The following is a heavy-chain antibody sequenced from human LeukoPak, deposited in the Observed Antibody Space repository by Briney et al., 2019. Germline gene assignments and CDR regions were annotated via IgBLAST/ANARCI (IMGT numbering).Heavy chain of an antibody. D-gene: IGHD4-17*01. Sequence: ASVTVSCKASGYTFTSYGISWVRQAPGQGLEWMGWISNYNGNTNYAQKLQGRVTMTGDTSTSTVYMELRSLRSDDTAVYYCARDHYDLFLAYYWGQGTLVTVSS. CDR2: ISNYNGNT. CDR3: ARDHYDLFLAYY. J-gene: IGHJ4*02. CDR1: GYTFTSYG. V-gene: IGHV1-18*01.